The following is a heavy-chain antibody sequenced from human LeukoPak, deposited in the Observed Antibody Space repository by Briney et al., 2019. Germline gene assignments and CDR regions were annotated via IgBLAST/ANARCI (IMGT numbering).Heavy chain of an antibody. D-gene: IGHD6-19*01. Sequence: SETLSLTCIVSGGSISSSTSYWGWIRQSPGKGLEWIGSIYYSGSTYYNPSLKSRLTISADTSKNQFSLELSSVTAADTAVYYCARFPGGIAVAGLDYWGQGTLVTVS. CDR2: IYYSGST. J-gene: IGHJ4*02. V-gene: IGHV4-39*01. CDR3: ARFPGGIAVAGLDY. CDR1: GGSISSSTSY.